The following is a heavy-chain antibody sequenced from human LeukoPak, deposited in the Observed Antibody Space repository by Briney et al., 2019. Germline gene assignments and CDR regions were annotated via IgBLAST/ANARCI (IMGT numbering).Heavy chain of an antibody. Sequence: GGSLRLSCAASGFTFSSYSMNWVRQAPGKGLEWVANIKQDGSEKYYVDSVKGRFTISRDNAKNSLYLQMNSLRAEDTAVYYCARDTYSSSWSYYYYYMDVWGKGTTVTVSS. CDR2: IKQDGSEK. CDR3: ARDTYSSSWSYYYYYMDV. D-gene: IGHD6-13*01. V-gene: IGHV3-7*01. CDR1: GFTFSSYS. J-gene: IGHJ6*03.